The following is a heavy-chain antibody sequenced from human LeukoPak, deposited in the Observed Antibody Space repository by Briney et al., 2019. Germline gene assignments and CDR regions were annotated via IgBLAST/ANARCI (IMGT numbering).Heavy chain of an antibody. D-gene: IGHD2-15*01. J-gene: IGHJ5*02. CDR3: ARGRRSMVVAARINWFDP. CDR2: IWYDGSNK. Sequence: GGSLRLSCAASGFTFSSYGMHWVRQAPGKGLEWVAVIWYDGSNKYYADSVKGRFTISRDDSKNTLYLQMNSLRAEDTAVYYCARGRRSMVVAARINWFDPWGQGTLVTVSS. CDR1: GFTFSSYG. V-gene: IGHV3-33*01.